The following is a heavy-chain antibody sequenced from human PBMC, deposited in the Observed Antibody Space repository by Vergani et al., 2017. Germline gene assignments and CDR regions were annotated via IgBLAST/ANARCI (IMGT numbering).Heavy chain of an antibody. Sequence: QVQLQESGPGLVKPSETLSLTCTVSGGSISSYYWSWIRQPPGKGLEWIGYIYYSGSTNYNPSLKSRVTMSVDTSKNQFSRKLSSVTAADTAVYYCARARYFDWSDAFDIWGQGTMVTVSS. J-gene: IGHJ3*02. CDR2: IYYSGST. CDR3: ARARYFDWSDAFDI. V-gene: IGHV4-59*01. D-gene: IGHD3-9*01. CDR1: GGSISSYY.